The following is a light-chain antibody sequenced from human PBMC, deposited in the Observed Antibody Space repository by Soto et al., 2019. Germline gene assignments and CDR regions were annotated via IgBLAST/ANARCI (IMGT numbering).Light chain of an antibody. J-gene: IGLJ1*01. CDR2: EVN. V-gene: IGLV2-8*01. CDR3: SSYAGSSNV. Sequence: ALTQPPSASGSPGQSVAISCTGTSSDVGGYNYVSWYQQHPGKAPKLMFYEVNKRPSGVPDRFSGSKSGNTASLTVSGLQAEDEADYYCSSYAGSSNVFGTGTKVTVL. CDR1: SSDVGGYNY.